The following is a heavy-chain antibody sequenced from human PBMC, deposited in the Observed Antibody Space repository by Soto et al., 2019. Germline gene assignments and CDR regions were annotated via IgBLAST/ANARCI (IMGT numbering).Heavy chain of an antibody. D-gene: IGHD6-19*01. V-gene: IGHV3-23*01. J-gene: IGHJ4*02. Sequence: EVQLLESGGGLVQPGGSLRLSCAASGFTFGSSTMSWVRQALGKGLEWVAGIGGSGISTYYADSVKGRFSISRDNSKNTLYVQMHTLRAEDTAIYYCAKGRRTSGWLLDYWGQGTLVPVSS. CDR3: AKGRRTSGWLLDY. CDR1: GFTFGSST. CDR2: IGGSGIST.